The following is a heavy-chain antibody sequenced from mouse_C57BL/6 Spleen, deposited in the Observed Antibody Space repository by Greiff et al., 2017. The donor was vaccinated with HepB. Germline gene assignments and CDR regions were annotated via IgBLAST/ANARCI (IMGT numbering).Heavy chain of an antibody. V-gene: IGHV1-82*01. CDR3: AREDYFDY. CDR2: IYPGDGDT. J-gene: IGHJ2*01. CDR1: GYAFSSSW. Sequence: QVQLKESGPELVKPGASVKISCKASGYAFSSSWMNWVKQRPGKGLEWIGRIYPGDGDTNYNGKFKGKATLTADKSSSTAYMQLSSLTSEDSAVYVCAREDYFDYWGQGTTLTVSS.